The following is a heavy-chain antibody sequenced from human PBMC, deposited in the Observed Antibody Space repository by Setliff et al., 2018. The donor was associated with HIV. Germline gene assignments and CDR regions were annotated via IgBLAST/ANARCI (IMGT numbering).Heavy chain of an antibody. CDR1: GFTFNNYA. V-gene: IGHV3-23*01. CDR2: ISGSGGST. D-gene: IGHD3-3*01. Sequence: PGGSLRLSCAASGFTFNNYAMSWVRQAPGKGLEWVSVISGSGGSTYYADFVRGRFTISRDNSKNTLYLQMNSLRAEDTAVYYCANGYDFWSGSSKGNFDYWGQGALVTVSS. J-gene: IGHJ4*02. CDR3: ANGYDFWSGSSKGNFDY.